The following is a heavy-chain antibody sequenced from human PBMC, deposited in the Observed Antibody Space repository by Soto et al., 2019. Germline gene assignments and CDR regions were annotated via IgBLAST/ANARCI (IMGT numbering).Heavy chain of an antibody. CDR2: INHSGNT. CDR1: GGSFSTYY. D-gene: IGHD2-15*01. V-gene: IGHV4-34*01. J-gene: IGHJ4*02. CDR3: TGPDPYSLAF. Sequence: QVQLQQWGAGLLKPSETLSLTCTVYGGSFSTYYWSWIRQPPGKGLEWIGEINHSGNTNYNPSLMVRVTIAFDTSEDQFSLKLSLWSAAGTDAYYFTGPDPYSLAFWGQGNLVTVSS.